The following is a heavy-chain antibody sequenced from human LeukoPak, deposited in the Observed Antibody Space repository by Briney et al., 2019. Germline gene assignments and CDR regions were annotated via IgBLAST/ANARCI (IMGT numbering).Heavy chain of an antibody. V-gene: IGHV1-18*01. CDR2: ISTYNGNT. CDR3: ARDRVVGHTYFDY. D-gene: IGHD1-26*01. J-gene: IGHJ4*02. Sequence: ASVKVSCKASGGTFSSYAISWVRQAPGQGLEWMGRISTYNGNTNYAQKFQGRVTMTTDTSTSTAYMELRSLRSDDTAVYYCARDRVVGHTYFDYWGQGTLVTVSS. CDR1: GGTFSSYA.